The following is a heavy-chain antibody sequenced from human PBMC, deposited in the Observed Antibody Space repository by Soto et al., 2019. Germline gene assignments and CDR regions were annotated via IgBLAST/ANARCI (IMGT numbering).Heavy chain of an antibody. CDR2: IDPSDSYT. CDR3: ARGIPAAEYYSGMDV. D-gene: IGHD2-2*01. J-gene: IGHJ6*02. Sequence: PGESLKISCKGSGYSFTSYWISWVRQVPGKGLEWMGRIDPSDSYTNYSPSFQGQVTISADKSISTAYLQWSSLKASDTAMYYCARGIPAAEYYSGMDVWGQGTTVTVSS. V-gene: IGHV5-10-1*04. CDR1: GYSFTSYW.